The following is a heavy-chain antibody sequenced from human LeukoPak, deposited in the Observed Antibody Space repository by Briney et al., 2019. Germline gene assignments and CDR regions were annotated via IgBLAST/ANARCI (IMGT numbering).Heavy chain of an antibody. CDR1: GYTFTNYA. Sequence: ASVKVSCKTSGYTFTNYAVNWVRQAPGQGLEWMGWINTNTGNPTYAQGSTGRFVFSLDISVSTAYLQISSLKAEDTAVYYCARSYYVWGSYPLDYWGQGTLVTVSS. D-gene: IGHD3-16*02. J-gene: IGHJ4*02. V-gene: IGHV7-4-1*02. CDR3: ARSYYVWGSYPLDY. CDR2: INTNTGNP.